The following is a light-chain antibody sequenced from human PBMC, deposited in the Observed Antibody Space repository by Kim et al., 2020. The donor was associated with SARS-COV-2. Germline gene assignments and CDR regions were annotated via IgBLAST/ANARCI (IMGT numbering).Light chain of an antibody. V-gene: IGKV4-1*01. Sequence: DIVMTQSPDSLAVSLDERATINCKSSQSVLYSSNNKNYLAWYQQKPGQSPKLLIYWASTRESGVPDRFSGSGSGTDFTLTISSLQAEDVAVYYCQQYYSTPYTFGRGTKLEIK. J-gene: IGKJ2*01. CDR2: WAS. CDR1: QSVLYSSNNKNY. CDR3: QQYYSTPYT.